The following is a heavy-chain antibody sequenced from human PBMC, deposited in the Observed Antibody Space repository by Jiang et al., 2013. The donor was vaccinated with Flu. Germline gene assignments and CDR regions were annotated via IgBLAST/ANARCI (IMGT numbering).Heavy chain of an antibody. CDR2: IDPSDSYT. Sequence: GAEVKKPGESLRISCKGSGYSFTSYWISWVRQMPGKGLEWMGRIDPSDSYTNYSPSFQGHVTISADKSISTAYLQWSSLKASDTAMYYCARHLIGVVVPAAIDYWGQGTLVTVSS. D-gene: IGHD2-2*01. J-gene: IGHJ4*02. CDR1: GYSFTSYW. V-gene: IGHV5-10-1*01. CDR3: ARHLIGVVVPAAIDY.